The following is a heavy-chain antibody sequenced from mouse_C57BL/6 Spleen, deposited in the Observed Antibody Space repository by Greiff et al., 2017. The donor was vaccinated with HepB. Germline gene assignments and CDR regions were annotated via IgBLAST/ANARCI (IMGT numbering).Heavy chain of an antibody. CDR2: LSSGSSTI. CDR1: GFTFSDYG. D-gene: IGHD1-1*01. J-gene: IGHJ1*03. V-gene: IGHV5-17*01. Sequence: EVHLVESGGGLVKPGGSLKLSCAASGFTFSDYGMHWVRQAPEKGLEWVAYLSSGSSTIYYADTVKGRFTISRDNAKNTLFLEMTSLRSEDTAMYYCAREGYYGSESYLYFDVWGTGTTVTVSS. CDR3: AREGYYGSESYLYFDV.